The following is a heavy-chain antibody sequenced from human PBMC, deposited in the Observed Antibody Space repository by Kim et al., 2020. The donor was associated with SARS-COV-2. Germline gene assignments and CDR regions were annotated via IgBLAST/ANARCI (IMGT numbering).Heavy chain of an antibody. CDR2: ISSNGGST. CDR1: GFTFSSYA. D-gene: IGHD6-13*01. CDR3: ARGGSRSAAADGMDV. Sequence: GGSLRLSCAASGFTFSSYAMHWVRQAPGKGLEYVSAISSNGGSTYYADSVKGRFTISRDNSKNTLYLQMGSLRAEDMAVYYCARGGSRSAAADGMDVWGQGTTVTVSS. J-gene: IGHJ6*02. V-gene: IGHV3-64*02.